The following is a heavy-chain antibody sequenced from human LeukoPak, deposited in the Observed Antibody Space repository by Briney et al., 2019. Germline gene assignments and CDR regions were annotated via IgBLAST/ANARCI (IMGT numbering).Heavy chain of an antibody. CDR2: MNPNSGGT. CDR1: GYTLTGYY. V-gene: IGHV1-2*02. J-gene: IGHJ5*02. CDR3: ARDKLGLGELSLYDQ. Sequence: AASVKVSCKASGYTLTGYYMHWVRQAPGQGLEWMGWMNPNSGGTKYAQKFQGRVTMTRDTSISTAYMELSRLRSDDTAMYYCARDKLGLGELSLYDQWGQGTLVTVSP. D-gene: IGHD3-16*02.